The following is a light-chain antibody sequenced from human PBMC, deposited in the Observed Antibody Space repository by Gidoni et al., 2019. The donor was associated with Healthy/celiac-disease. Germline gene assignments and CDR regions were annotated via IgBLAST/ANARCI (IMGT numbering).Light chain of an antibody. V-gene: IGKV3-11*01. Sequence: EIVLTQSPATLSLSPGERATLSCRASQSVSSYVAWYQQKPGQAPRLLIYAASNRATGIPARFRGSGSGTDFTLTISRLAPEDFAVYYCQPRSNWPRTFGGGTKVEIK. CDR2: AAS. CDR3: QPRSNWPRT. CDR1: QSVSSY. J-gene: IGKJ4*01.